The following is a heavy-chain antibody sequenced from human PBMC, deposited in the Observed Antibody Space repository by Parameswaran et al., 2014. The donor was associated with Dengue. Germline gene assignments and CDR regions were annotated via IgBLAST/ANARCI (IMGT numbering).Heavy chain of an antibody. J-gene: IGHJ4*02. Sequence: QAGGSLRLSCTASGFTFGDYAMSWVRQAPGKGLEWVGFIRSKAYGGTTEYAASVKGRFTISRDDSKSIAYLQMNSLKTEDTAVYYCTREAGKYSGYDGTYFDYWGQGTLVTVSS. CDR2: IRSKAYGGTT. V-gene: IGHV3-49*04. CDR1: GFTFGDYA. CDR3: TREAGKYSGYDGTYFDY. D-gene: IGHD5-12*01.